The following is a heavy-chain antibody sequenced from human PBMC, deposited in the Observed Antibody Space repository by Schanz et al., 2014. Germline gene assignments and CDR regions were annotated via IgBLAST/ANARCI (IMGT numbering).Heavy chain of an antibody. CDR2: VFPNGIT. D-gene: IGHD1-1*01. CDR1: GGSIRSGTYY. Sequence: QVQLQESGPGLGKPSQTLSLTCPVSGGSIRSGTYYLSWIRHPAGKALEWVGRVFPNGITNYNPPLKSRVTISLDASKNQFSLTLTSLTAADTAVYYCARDTTWRLDLWGRGTLVTVSS. J-gene: IGHJ2*01. V-gene: IGHV4-61*02. CDR3: ARDTTWRLDL.